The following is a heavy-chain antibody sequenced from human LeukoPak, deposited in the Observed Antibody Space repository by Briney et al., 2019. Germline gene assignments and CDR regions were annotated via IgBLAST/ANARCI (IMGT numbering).Heavy chain of an antibody. CDR1: GGSVSSGSYY. D-gene: IGHD1-7*01. V-gene: IGHV4-61*01. Sequence: SETLSLTCTVSGGSVSSGSYYWSWIRQPPGKGLEWIGYIYYSGSTNYNPSLKSRVTISVDTSKNQFSLKLSSVTAADTAVYYCARGNYGLDAFDIWGQGTMVTVSS. CDR3: ARGNYGLDAFDI. J-gene: IGHJ3*02. CDR2: IYYSGST.